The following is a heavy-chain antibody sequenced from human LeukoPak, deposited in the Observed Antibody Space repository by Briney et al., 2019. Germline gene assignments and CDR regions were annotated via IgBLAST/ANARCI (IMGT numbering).Heavy chain of an antibody. Sequence: SETLSLICTVSGGSVSSGSYYWSWIRQPPGKGLEWIGYIYYSGSTNYNPSLKSRVTISVDTSKNQFSLKLSSVTAADTAVYYCARDPYSSSSNYYYYGMDVWGQGTTVTVSS. V-gene: IGHV4-61*01. J-gene: IGHJ6*02. CDR1: GGSVSSGSYY. CDR2: IYYSGST. CDR3: ARDPYSSSSNYYYYGMDV. D-gene: IGHD6-6*01.